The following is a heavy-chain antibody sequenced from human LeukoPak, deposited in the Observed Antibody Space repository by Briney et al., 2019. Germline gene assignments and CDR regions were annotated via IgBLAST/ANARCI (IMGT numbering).Heavy chain of an antibody. D-gene: IGHD4-23*01. CDR1: GFTFDDYG. J-gene: IGHJ4*02. CDR3: ARAIGKSEGY. CDR2: IKQDGSEK. V-gene: IGHV3-7*01. Sequence: GGSLRLSCAASGFTFDDYGMTWVRQAPGKGLEWVANIKQDGSEKYYVDSVKGRFTISRDNAKSSLYLQMDILRAEDTAVYYCARAIGKSEGYWGQGTLVTVSS.